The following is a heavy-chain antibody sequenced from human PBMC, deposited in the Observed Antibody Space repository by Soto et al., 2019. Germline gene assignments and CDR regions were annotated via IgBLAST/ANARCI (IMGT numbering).Heavy chain of an antibody. Sequence: PSQTLSLTCALSWGSVSSNTATWNWVRQSPSRGLEWLGRTYYRSNWNFDYALSVKSRITINPDTSKSQFSLQLNSLTPEDTAVYYCAGELDIHHGLGYWGPGTSVTVSS. CDR2: TYYRSNWNF. CDR3: AGELDIHHGLGY. CDR1: WGSVSSNTAT. J-gene: IGHJ4*02. V-gene: IGHV6-1*01. D-gene: IGHD3-3*02.